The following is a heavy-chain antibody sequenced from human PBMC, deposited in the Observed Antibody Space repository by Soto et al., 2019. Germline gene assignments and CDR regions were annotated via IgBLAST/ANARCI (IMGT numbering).Heavy chain of an antibody. CDR1: GGSFSGYY. J-gene: IGHJ4*02. CDR2: INHSGST. D-gene: IGHD5-12*01. V-gene: IGHV4-34*01. Sequence: SETLSLTCAVYGGSFSGYYWSWIRQPPGKGLEWIGEINHSGSTNYNPSLKSRVTISVDTSKNQFSLKLSSLTAADTAVYYCARTRDGYNPLDYWGQGMLVTVSS. CDR3: ARTRDGYNPLDY.